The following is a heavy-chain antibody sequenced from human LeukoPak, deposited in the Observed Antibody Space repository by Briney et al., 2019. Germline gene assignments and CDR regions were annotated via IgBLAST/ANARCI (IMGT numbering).Heavy chain of an antibody. Sequence: ASVKVSCKVSGYTLTELSMHWVRQAPGKGLEWMGGFDPEDGETIYAQKFQGRVTMTEDTSTDTAYMELSSLRSEDTAVYYCATVVVTAPGEDYFDYWGQGTLVTASS. CDR3: ATVVVTAPGEDYFDY. J-gene: IGHJ4*02. D-gene: IGHD2-21*02. CDR1: GYTLTELS. CDR2: FDPEDGET. V-gene: IGHV1-24*01.